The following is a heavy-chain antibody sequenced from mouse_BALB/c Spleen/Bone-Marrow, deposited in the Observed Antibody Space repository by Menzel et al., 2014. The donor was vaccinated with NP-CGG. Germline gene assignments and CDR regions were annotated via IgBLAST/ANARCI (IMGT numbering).Heavy chain of an antibody. CDR3: ARHHRFAYYFDY. J-gene: IGHJ2*01. D-gene: IGHD2-14*01. CDR1: GYTFTNSW. CDR2: IHPNSGNT. V-gene: IGHV1S130*01. Sequence: QVQLKDSGSVLVRPGASVKLSCKASGYTFTNSWIHWANQRPGQGLDWIGEIHPNSGNTNSNEKFKGKATLTVDTSSSTAYVDLSSLTSEDSAVYYCARHHRFAYYFDYWGQGTTLTVSS.